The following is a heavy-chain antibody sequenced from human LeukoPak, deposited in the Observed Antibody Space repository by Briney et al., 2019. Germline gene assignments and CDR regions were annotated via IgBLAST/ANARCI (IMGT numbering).Heavy chain of an antibody. CDR2: INHNGNVN. J-gene: IGHJ6*02. V-gene: IGHV3-7*03. D-gene: IGHD3-16*01. Sequence: GGSLRLSCVASGFTFSSYWMSWVRQVPGKGLEWVASINHNGNVNYYVDSVKGRFTISRDNAKNSLYLQMSNLRAEDTAVYFCARGGGLDVWGQGATVTVSS. CDR1: GFTFSSYW. CDR3: ARGGGLDV.